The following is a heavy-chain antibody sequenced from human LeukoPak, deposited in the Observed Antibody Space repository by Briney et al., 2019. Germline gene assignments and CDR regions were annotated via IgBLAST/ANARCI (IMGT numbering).Heavy chain of an antibody. CDR2: ISSSSSYI. J-gene: IGHJ6*03. D-gene: IGHD1-26*01. V-gene: IGHV3-21*01. Sequence: SGESLRLSCAASGFTFSNYNMNWVRQAPGKGLEWVSSISSSSSYIYYADSVKGRFTISRDNAKNSLYLQMHSLRAEDTAVYYCARDPYSGTYGDTYYHYMDVWGKGTTVTISS. CDR1: GFTFSNYN. CDR3: ARDPYSGTYGDTYYHYMDV.